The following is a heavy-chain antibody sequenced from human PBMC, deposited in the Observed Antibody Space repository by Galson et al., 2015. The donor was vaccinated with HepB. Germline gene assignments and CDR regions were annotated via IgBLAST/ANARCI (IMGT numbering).Heavy chain of an antibody. CDR1: GFTFSSYW. V-gene: IGHV3-7*03. D-gene: IGHD3-3*01. CDR2: IKQDGSEK. J-gene: IGHJ4*02. Sequence: SLRLSCAASGFTFSSYWMSWVRQAPGKGLEWVANIKQDGSEKYYVDSVKGRFTISRDNAKNSLYLQMNSLRAEDTAVYYCARDPSFFGVVLDYWGQGTLVTVSS. CDR3: ARDPSFFGVVLDY.